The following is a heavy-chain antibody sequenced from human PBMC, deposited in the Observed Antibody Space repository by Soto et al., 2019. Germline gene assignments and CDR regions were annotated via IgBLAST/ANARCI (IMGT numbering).Heavy chain of an antibody. V-gene: IGHV3-66*01. Sequence: EVQLVESGGGLVQPGGSLRLSCAASGFTVSSNYMSWVRQAPGKGLEWVSVIYSGGSTYYADPVKGRFTISRDNSKNTLYLQMNSLRAEDTAVYYCASQPGGDAFDIWGQGTMVTVSS. CDR2: IYSGGST. CDR1: GFTVSSNY. CDR3: ASQPGGDAFDI. D-gene: IGHD3-16*01. J-gene: IGHJ3*02.